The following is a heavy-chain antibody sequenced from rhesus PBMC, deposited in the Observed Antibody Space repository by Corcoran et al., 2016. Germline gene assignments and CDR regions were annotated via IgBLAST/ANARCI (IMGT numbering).Heavy chain of an antibody. D-gene: IGHD1-44*02. J-gene: IGHJ3*01. CDR1: GYTFTDYS. CDR3: ATRSNVYGSDAFDF. Sequence: EVQLVQSGAEVKKPGASVKISCKASGYTFTDYSLHWVRQAPGKGLEWMGRVDPEDGEAIHAPKFQDRVTITADTSTDTAYMELSSLRSEDTAVYYCATRSNVYGSDAFDFWGQGLRVTVSS. CDR2: VDPEDGEA. V-gene: IGHV1-111*02.